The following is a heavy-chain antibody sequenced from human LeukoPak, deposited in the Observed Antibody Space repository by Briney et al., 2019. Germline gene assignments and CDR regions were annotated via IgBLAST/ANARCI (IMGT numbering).Heavy chain of an antibody. J-gene: IGHJ5*02. CDR2: IYHSGST. CDR3: ARGVPAAGSIRFDP. Sequence: SGTLSLTCAVSGGPITSGNWWSWVRQPPGKGLEWIGEIYHSGSTNYNPSLKSRVTISVDKSKNQFSLILNSVTAADTAVYYCARGVPAAGSIRFDPWGQGTLVTVSS. CDR1: GGPITSGNW. D-gene: IGHD6-13*01. V-gene: IGHV4-4*02.